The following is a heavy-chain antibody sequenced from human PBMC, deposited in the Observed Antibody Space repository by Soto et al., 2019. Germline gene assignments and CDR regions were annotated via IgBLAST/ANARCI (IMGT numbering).Heavy chain of an antibody. CDR2: ISAYNGNT. Sequence: GASVKVSCKASGYTFTSYGISWVRQAPGQGLEWMGWISAYNGNTNYAQKLQGRVTMTTDTSTSTAYMELRSLRSDDTAVYYCARDTELVVSGYYYYYGMDVWGQGTTVTVSS. D-gene: IGHD3-10*01. J-gene: IGHJ6*02. V-gene: IGHV1-18*01. CDR3: ARDTELVVSGYYYYYGMDV. CDR1: GYTFTSYG.